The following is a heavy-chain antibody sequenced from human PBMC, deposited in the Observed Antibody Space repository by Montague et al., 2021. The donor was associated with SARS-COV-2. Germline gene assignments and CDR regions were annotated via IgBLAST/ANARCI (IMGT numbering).Heavy chain of an antibody. V-gene: IGHV6-1*01. CDR2: TYYRSKWYH. D-gene: IGHD2-15*01. CDR1: GDSVSINTAT. J-gene: IGHJ3*02. CDR3: ARTTTRMLYPENAFDI. Sequence: CAMSGDSVSINTATWNWIRQSPSRGLEWLGGTYYRSKWYHDYAIXLKSRITINPDTSKNQFSLQLSSVAPEDTAVFYCARTTTRMLYPENAFDIWGQGTMVTVSS.